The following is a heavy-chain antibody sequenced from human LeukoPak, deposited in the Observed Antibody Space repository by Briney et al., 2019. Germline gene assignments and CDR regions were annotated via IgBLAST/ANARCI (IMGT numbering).Heavy chain of an antibody. Sequence: SETLSLTCAVYGGSFSGYYWSWIRQPPGKGLGWIGEINHSGGTNYNPSLKSRVTISVDTSKNQFSLKLSSVTAADTAVYYCARLSWIQLWSIDYWGQGTLVTVSS. J-gene: IGHJ4*02. CDR1: GGSFSGYY. V-gene: IGHV4-34*01. D-gene: IGHD5-18*01. CDR3: ARLSWIQLWSIDY. CDR2: INHSGGT.